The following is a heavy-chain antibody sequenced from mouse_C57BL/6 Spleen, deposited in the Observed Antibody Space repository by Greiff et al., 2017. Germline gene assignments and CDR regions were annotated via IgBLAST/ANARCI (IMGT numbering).Heavy chain of an antibody. V-gene: IGHV5-4*03. D-gene: IGHD1-1*01. J-gene: IGHJ4*01. CDR1: GFTFSSYA. CDR2: ISDGGSYT. Sequence: EVMLVESGGGLVKPGGSLKLSCAASGFTFSSYAMSWVRQTPEKRLEWVATISDGGSYTYYPDNVKGRFTISRDNAKNNLYLQMSHLKSEDTAMYYCARVPSYYGSSDYAMDYWGQGTSVTVSS. CDR3: ARVPSYYGSSDYAMDY.